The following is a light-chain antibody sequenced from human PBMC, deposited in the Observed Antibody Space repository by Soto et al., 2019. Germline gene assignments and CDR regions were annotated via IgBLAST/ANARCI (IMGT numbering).Light chain of an antibody. V-gene: IGLV2-14*03. CDR2: NVY. Sequence: QSVLTQPASVSRSPGQSITISCTGTSSDVGAYNFVSWHQQHPGKAPKLMIYNVYDRPSGISYRFSGSKSGNTASLTISGLQGEDEADYYCSAYTVSRTYVFGTGTKVTLL. CDR3: SAYTVSRTYV. CDR1: SSDVGAYNF. J-gene: IGLJ1*01.